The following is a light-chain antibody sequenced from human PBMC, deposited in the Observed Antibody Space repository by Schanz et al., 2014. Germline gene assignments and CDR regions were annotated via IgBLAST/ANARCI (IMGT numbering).Light chain of an antibody. CDR1: SSDVGAYNY. CDR3: QSYDSSLSANVV. Sequence: QSALTQPASVSGSPGQSITISCAGTSSDVGAYNYVSWYQQHPGKAPKLMIYDVYNRPSGVSNRFSGSKSGNTASLTISGLQAEDEADYYCQSYDSSLSANVVFGGGTKLTVL. CDR2: DVY. V-gene: IGLV2-14*03. J-gene: IGLJ2*01.